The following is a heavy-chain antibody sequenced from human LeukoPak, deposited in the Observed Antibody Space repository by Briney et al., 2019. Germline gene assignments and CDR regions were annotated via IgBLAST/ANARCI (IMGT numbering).Heavy chain of an antibody. CDR2: INHSGST. CDR1: GGSFSTYY. CDR3: ATGGRPLTYWYFDL. Sequence: PSETLSLTCAVYGGSFSTYYRSWIRQPPGKGLEWIGEINHSGSTNYNPSLKSRVHISVDTSKHQVSLRLSSVTAADTAVYYCATGGRPLTYWYFDLWGRGTLVTVSS. V-gene: IGHV4-34*01. J-gene: IGHJ2*01.